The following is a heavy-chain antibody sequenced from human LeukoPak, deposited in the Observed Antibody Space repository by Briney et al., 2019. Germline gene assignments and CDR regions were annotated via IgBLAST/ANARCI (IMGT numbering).Heavy chain of an antibody. J-gene: IGHJ4*02. CDR1: GFTFSSYS. CDR2: ISSSSSTI. D-gene: IGHD6-13*01. V-gene: IGHV3-48*04. Sequence: GGFLRLSCAASGFTFSSYSMNWVRQAPGKGLEWVSYISSSSSTIYYADSVKGRFTISRDNAKNSLYLQMNSLRAEDTAVYYCARGNIYSSSWTNFDYWGQGTLVTVSS. CDR3: ARGNIYSSSWTNFDY.